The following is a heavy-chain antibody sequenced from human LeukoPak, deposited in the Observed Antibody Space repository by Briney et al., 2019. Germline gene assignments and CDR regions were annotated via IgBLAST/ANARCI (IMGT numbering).Heavy chain of an antibody. V-gene: IGHV4-39*07. Sequence: SETQSLTCTVSGPSISRSNYYWGWIRQPPGKGLEWIGSSYYSGTAYYNPSLKSRVTISVDTSMNQFSLKLRSVTAADTAVYYCARCIAVRQWSYYQYMDVWGKGTTVTVSS. D-gene: IGHD6-6*01. CDR2: SYYSGTA. J-gene: IGHJ6*03. CDR3: ARCIAVRQWSYYQYMDV. CDR1: GPSISRSNYY.